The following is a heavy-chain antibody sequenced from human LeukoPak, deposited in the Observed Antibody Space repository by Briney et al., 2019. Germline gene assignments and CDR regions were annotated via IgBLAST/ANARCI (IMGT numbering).Heavy chain of an antibody. J-gene: IGHJ4*02. V-gene: IGHV3-30*09. CDR2: ISYDGSYK. CDR3: ARDWNAGGYYFDY. CDR1: RFTFSSYA. D-gene: IGHD3-16*01. Sequence: GGSLRLSCAASRFTFSSYAMHWVRQASGKGLEWVAIISYDGSYKYYADSVKGRFAISRDNSKNTLYLQMNSLRPEDTAVYFCARDWNAGGYYFDYWGQGTLVTVSS.